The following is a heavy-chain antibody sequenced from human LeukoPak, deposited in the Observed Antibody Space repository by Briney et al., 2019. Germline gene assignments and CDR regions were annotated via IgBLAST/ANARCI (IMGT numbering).Heavy chain of an antibody. V-gene: IGHV4-34*01. CDR1: GGSFSGYY. CDR3: ALRTMTHYFDY. J-gene: IGHJ4*02. CDR2: INHSGST. Sequence: SETLSLTCAVYGGSFSGYYWSWIRQPPGKGLEWIGEINHSGSTNYNPSLKSRVTISVDTSKNQFSLKLSPVTAADTAVYYCALRTMTHYFDYWGQGTLVTVSS. D-gene: IGHD3-22*01.